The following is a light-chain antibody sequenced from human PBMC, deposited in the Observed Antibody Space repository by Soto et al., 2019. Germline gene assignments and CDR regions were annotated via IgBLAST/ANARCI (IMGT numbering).Light chain of an antibody. V-gene: IGKV3-11*01. J-gene: IGKJ4*01. CDR2: DAS. Sequence: IMMPPSPSTLSVSPGERAPLSCRASQSVRTYVAWYQQKPGQAPRLLIYDASNRATGIPARFSGSGSGTDFTLTISSLEPEDFAVYYCQQRSSWPLLTSGGGAKVDIK. CDR1: QSVRTY. CDR3: QQRSSWPLLT.